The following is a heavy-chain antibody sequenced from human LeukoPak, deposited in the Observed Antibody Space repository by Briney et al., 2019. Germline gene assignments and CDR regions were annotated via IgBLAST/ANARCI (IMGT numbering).Heavy chain of an antibody. CDR3: ARGGYGDYVFEY. CDR2: IIPIFGTA. D-gene: IGHD4-17*01. Sequence: GASVKVSCKASGGTFSSYAISWVRQAPGQGLEWMGGIIPIFGTANYAQKFQGRVTITTDESTSTAYMELSSLRSEDTAVYYCARGGYGDYVFEYWGQGTLVTVSS. CDR1: GGTFSSYA. J-gene: IGHJ4*02. V-gene: IGHV1-69*05.